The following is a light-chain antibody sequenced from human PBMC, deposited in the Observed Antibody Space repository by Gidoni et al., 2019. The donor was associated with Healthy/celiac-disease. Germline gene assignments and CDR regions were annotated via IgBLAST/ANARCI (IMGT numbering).Light chain of an antibody. CDR3: QPSYSTPRT. V-gene: IGKV1-39*01. CDR1: QSISSY. J-gene: IGKJ1*01. Sequence: DIQMTQSPSSLSASVGDRVTITCRASQSISSYLNWYQQKPGKAPKLLIYAAASLQSGVPSRFSGSGSGTDFTLTISSLQPEPFATYYCQPSYSTPRTFGQGTKVEIK. CDR2: AAA.